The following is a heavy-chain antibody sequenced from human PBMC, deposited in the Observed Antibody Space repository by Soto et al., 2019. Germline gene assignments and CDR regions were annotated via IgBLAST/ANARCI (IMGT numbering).Heavy chain of an antibody. CDR1: GGSISTYY. CDR3: ARDLWGYCGTDCYPLDV. CDR2: IYYSGST. Sequence: NSSETLSLTCTVSGGSISTYYWSWIRQPPGRGLEWIGYIYYSGSTNYNPSLKSRVTISVDRSKNQFSLKLNSVTAADTAVYYCARDLWGYCGTDCYPLDVWGQGTTVTVSS. V-gene: IGHV4-59*01. J-gene: IGHJ6*02. D-gene: IGHD2-21*02.